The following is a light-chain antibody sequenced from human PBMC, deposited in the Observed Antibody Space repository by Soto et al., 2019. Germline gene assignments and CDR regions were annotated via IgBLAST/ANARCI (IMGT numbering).Light chain of an antibody. CDR2: RNN. CDR3: QSYDNSLLAYV. Sequence: QSVLTQPPSASGTPGQRVTISCSGSSSNIGSNYVYWYQQLPGTAPKLLIYRNNQRPSGVPDRFSGSKSGTSASLAISGLRSEDEADYYCQSYDNSLLAYVFGGGTKLTVL. CDR1: SSNIGSNY. J-gene: IGLJ2*01. V-gene: IGLV1-47*01.